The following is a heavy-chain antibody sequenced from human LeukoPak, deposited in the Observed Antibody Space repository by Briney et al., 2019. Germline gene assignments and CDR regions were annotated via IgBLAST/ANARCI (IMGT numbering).Heavy chain of an antibody. CDR3: ARPLAVVGATTTVDY. CDR1: GFTFSSYE. CDR2: ISSSGSTI. Sequence: GGSLRLSCAASGFTFSSYEMNWVRQAPGKGLEWVSYISSSGSTIYYADSVKGRFTISRDNAKNSLYLQMNSLRAEDTAVYYCARPLAVVGATTTVDYWGQGTLVTVSS. J-gene: IGHJ4*02. V-gene: IGHV3-48*03. D-gene: IGHD1-26*01.